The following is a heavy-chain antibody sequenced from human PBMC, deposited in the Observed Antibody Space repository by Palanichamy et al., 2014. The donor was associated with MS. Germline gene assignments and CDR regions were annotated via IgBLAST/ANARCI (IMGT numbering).Heavy chain of an antibody. J-gene: IGHJ4*02. CDR3: ATEDYSGSFDY. D-gene: IGHD6-6*01. CDR2: IWYDGNTK. V-gene: IGHV3-33*08. Sequence: EQLVETGRDLIQPGGSLRLSCAASGFTVSSTFMSWVRQAPGKGLEWVAVIWYDGNTKYYGDSVKGRFTVSRDNSKNTLYLQMNSLRAEDTAIYYCATEDYSGSFDYWGQGTLVTVSS. CDR1: GFTVSSTF.